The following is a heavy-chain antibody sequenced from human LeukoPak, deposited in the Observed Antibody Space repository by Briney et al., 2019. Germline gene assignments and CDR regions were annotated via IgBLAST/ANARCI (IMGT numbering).Heavy chain of an antibody. CDR3: ARDRGITTARGVPSWFDP. CDR2: IYTTGSP. J-gene: IGHJ5*02. CDR1: GGSVSSSNYY. Sequence: PSETLSLTCTVSGGSVSSSNYYWTWIRQPAGKGLEWIGRIYTTGSPSYSPSLKSRVTISVDTSTNQFSLKLTSVRAADTAVYYCARDRGITTARGVPSWFDPWGQGTLVTVSS. V-gene: IGHV4-61*02. D-gene: IGHD3-10*01.